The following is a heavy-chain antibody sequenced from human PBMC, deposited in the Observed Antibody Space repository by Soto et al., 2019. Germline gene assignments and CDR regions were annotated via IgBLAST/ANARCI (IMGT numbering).Heavy chain of an antibody. V-gene: IGHV3-23*01. CDR1: GFTFSSYA. D-gene: IGHD3-10*01. CDR2: ISGSGGST. CDR3: AKDVLGDYGPY. J-gene: IGHJ4*02. Sequence: GCLRRSGAASGFTFSSYAMSWVRQAPGKGLEWVSAISGSGGSTYYADSVKGRFTISRDNSKNTLYLQMNSLRAEDTAVYYCAKDVLGDYGPYWGQGTLVTVSS.